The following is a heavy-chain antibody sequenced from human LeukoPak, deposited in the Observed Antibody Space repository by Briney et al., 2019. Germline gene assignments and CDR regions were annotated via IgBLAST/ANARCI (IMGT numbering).Heavy chain of an antibody. D-gene: IGHD2-15*01. Sequence: SQTLSLTCTVSGGSISSGGYYWSWIRQHPGKGLEWIGYIYYSGSTYYNPSLKSRVTISVDTSKNQLSLKLSSVTAADTAVYYCARGAYCSGGSCYEPYNWFDPWGQGTLVTVSS. J-gene: IGHJ5*02. CDR2: IYYSGST. V-gene: IGHV4-31*03. CDR1: GGSISSGGYY. CDR3: ARGAYCSGGSCYEPYNWFDP.